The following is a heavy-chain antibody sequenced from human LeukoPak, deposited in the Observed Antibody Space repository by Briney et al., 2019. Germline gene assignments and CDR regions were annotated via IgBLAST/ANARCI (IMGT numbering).Heavy chain of an antibody. Sequence: SETLSLTCIVSSGSISGYYWSWIRQPPGKGLEWIGYIYYSGNTKYNPTLKSRVTISADTSKNQFSLKLSSVTAADTAVYYCARDRKDSYNYYGMDVWGQGTTVTVSS. CDR3: ARDRKDSYNYYGMDV. CDR1: SGSISGYY. CDR2: IYYSGNT. V-gene: IGHV4-59*01. J-gene: IGHJ6*02.